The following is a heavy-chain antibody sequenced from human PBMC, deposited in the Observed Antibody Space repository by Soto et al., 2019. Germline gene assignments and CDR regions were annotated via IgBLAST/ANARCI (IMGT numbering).Heavy chain of an antibody. Sequence: QMQLVESGGGVVQPGTSLRLSCVGSGFTFTSYAIHWVRQTPGKGLEWLAVIWYDGITKFHTASVKGRFAISRDNSNNTVYLQMNSLRAEDTALYHGARAKSPYDCSGETCSSGIHPWGQRPLVTVSS. D-gene: IGHD2-15*01. CDR3: ARAKSPYDCSGETCSSGIHP. CDR2: IWYDGITK. V-gene: IGHV3-33*01. CDR1: GFTFTSYA. J-gene: IGHJ5*02.